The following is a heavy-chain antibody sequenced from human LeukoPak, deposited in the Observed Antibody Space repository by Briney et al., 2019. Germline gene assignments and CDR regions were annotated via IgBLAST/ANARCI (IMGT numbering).Heavy chain of an antibody. D-gene: IGHD6-19*01. CDR2: ISGSGAST. Sequence: GGSLRLSCAASGFTFSSYAMTWVRQAPGKGLEWVSAISGSGASTYYADSVKGRFTISRDNSKDTLYLQMNNLKAEDTAVYYCAKDSDHGGSGWYWGYYFDCWGQGALVTVSS. J-gene: IGHJ4*02. CDR3: AKDSDHGGSGWYWGYYFDC. CDR1: GFTFSSYA. V-gene: IGHV3-23*01.